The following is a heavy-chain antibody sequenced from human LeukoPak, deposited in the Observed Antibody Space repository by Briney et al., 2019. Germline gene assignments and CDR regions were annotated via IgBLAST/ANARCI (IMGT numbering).Heavy chain of an antibody. D-gene: IGHD3-9*01. CDR2: IYTSGST. J-gene: IGHJ4*02. CDR1: GFTFSSYG. Sequence: GSLRLSCAASGFTFSSYGMSWIRQPAGKGLEWIGRIYTSGSTNYNPSLKSRVTMSVDTSKNQFSLKLSSVTAADTAVYYCASYDILTGYSYWGQGTLVTVSS. V-gene: IGHV4-4*07. CDR3: ASYDILTGYSY.